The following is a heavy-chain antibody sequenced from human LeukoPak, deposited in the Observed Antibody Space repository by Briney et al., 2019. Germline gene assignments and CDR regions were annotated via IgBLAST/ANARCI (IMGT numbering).Heavy chain of an antibody. CDR1: GYTFTDYY. V-gene: IGHV1-2*02. J-gene: IGHJ5*02. CDR2: INPKSGGT. Sequence: ASVKVSFKVSGYTFTDYYMHWVRQAPGQGLEWMGWINPKSGGTNYAQQFQGRVTMTRDTSISTAYMKLSNLRSDDTAVYYCARGVAAAGGRWFDPWGQGTLVTVSS. D-gene: IGHD6-13*01. CDR3: ARGVAAAGGRWFDP.